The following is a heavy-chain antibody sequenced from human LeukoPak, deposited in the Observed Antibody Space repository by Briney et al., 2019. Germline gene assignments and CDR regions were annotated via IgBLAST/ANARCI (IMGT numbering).Heavy chain of an antibody. V-gene: IGHV3-23*01. CDR1: GFTFSSYA. CDR2: ISGSGGST. CDR3: AKAKRQWLVQVDY. D-gene: IGHD6-19*01. J-gene: IGHJ4*02. Sequence: GGSLRLSCAASGFTFSSYAMSWGRQAPGQGLEWVSAISGSGGSTYYAESVKGRFTISRDNSKNTLYLQMNSLRAEDTAVYYCAKAKRQWLVQVDYWGQGTLVTVSS.